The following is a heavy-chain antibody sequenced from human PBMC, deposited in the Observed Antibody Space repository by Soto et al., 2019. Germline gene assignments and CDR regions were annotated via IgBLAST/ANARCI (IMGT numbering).Heavy chain of an antibody. J-gene: IGHJ4*01. V-gene: IGHV1-3*01. Sequence: ASVKVSCKASGYSFVKYAMQWVRQAPGQRLEWMGWSNPANGDTRYAQKFQDRVSITMDTSAYTIYMELRSLESEDTAVYYCARQDNSGWYGYFFDSW. CDR1: GYSFVKYA. CDR3: ARQDNSGWYGYFFDS. CDR2: SNPANGDT. D-gene: IGHD6-19*01.